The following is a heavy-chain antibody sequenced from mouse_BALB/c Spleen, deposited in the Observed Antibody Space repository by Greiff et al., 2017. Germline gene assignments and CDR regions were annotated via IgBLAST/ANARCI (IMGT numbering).Heavy chain of an antibody. CDR1: GFSFSSYY. V-gene: IGHV5-6-2*01. D-gene: IGHD2-13*01. Sequence: EVMLVESGGGLVKLGGSLKLSCAASGFSFSSYYMSWVRQTPAKRLELVAAINSNGGSTYYPDTVKGRFTISRDNAKNTLYLQMSSLNSEDTALYYCARDRGSDGDSVFAYWGQGTLVTVSA. CDR3: ARDRGSDGDSVFAY. J-gene: IGHJ3*01. CDR2: INSNGGST.